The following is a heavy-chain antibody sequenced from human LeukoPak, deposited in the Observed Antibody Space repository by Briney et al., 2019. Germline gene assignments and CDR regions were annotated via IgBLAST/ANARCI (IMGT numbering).Heavy chain of an antibody. Sequence: GWSLRLSCAASGFTFSYYTMSWVRQAPGKGLEWVSSISSTGSSIYYADSVKGRFTISRDNAKNSLYLQMSSLRVEDTAVYYCARDDVAWNDVHWFDPWGQGTLVTVSS. D-gene: IGHD1-1*01. CDR1: GFTFSYYT. CDR2: ISSTGSSI. J-gene: IGHJ5*02. V-gene: IGHV3-21*01. CDR3: ARDDVAWNDVHWFDP.